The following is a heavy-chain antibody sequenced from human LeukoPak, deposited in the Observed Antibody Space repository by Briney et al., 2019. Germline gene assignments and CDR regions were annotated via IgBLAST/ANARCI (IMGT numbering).Heavy chain of an antibody. V-gene: IGHV4-59*01. J-gene: IGHJ6*02. D-gene: IGHD3-10*01. CDR3: ARDREEGLLWFGETHYYYYYGMDV. CDR2: IYYSGST. Sequence: SETLSLTCTVSGGSISSYYWSWIRQPPGKGLEWIGYIYYSGSTNYNPSFKSRVTISVDTSKNQFSLKLSSVTAADTAVYYCARDREEGLLWFGETHYYYYYGMDVWGQGTTVTVSS. CDR1: GGSISSYY.